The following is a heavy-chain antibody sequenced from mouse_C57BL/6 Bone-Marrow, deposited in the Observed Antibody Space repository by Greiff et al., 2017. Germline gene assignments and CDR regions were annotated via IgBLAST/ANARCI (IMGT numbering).Heavy chain of an antibody. CDR3: ARGSNDVDWYFDV. CDR1: GYTFTGYW. Sequence: VQLLESGAELMKPGASVKLSCKATGYTFTGYWIEWVKQRPGHGLEWIGDILPGIGGTNYNEKFKGKATFTADTSSNTAYMQLSSLTTEDSAIYYCARGSNDVDWYFDVWGTGTTVTVSS. CDR2: ILPGIGGT. J-gene: IGHJ1*03. V-gene: IGHV1-9*01. D-gene: IGHD2-12*01.